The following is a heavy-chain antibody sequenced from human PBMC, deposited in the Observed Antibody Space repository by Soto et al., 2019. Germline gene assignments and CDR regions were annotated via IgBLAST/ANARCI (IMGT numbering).Heavy chain of an antibody. CDR3: SRASGGHPGWGHRSAP. V-gene: IGHV4-38-2*02. D-gene: IGHD2-21*02. CDR2: ISHSGTS. J-gene: IGHJ5*02. CDR1: GYSISSGYY. Sequence: SETLSLTCTVSGYSISSGYYWSWIRQTPGKGLECIGSISHSGTSFYNPSLRSRVTISMDTANNHFSLKLNSLTATDTAVYYWSRASGGHPGWGHRSAPWGQGTLVTVSS.